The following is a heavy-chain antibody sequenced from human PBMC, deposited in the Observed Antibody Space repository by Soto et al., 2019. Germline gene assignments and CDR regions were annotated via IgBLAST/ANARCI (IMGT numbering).Heavy chain of an antibody. D-gene: IGHD6-6*01. CDR3: ARDLILVGSSPGARYYFDY. J-gene: IGHJ4*02. CDR1: GDSVSGNSAA. CDR2: TYYRSRWYN. V-gene: IGHV6-1*01. Sequence: PSQTLSLTCAISGDSVSGNSAAWNWIRQSPSRGLEWLGRTYYRSRWYNDYAVSVKSRITINPDTSKNQFSLQLNSATPEDTAVYYCARDLILVGSSPGARYYFDYWGQGTLVTVSS.